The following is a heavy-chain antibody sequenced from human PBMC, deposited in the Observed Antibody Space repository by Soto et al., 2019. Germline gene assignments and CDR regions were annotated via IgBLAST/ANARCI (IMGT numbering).Heavy chain of an antibody. J-gene: IGHJ6*02. D-gene: IGHD3-22*01. CDR1: GGTFSSYA. CDR3: ARDEGIVVVIPVGGYYYGMDV. Sequence: GASVKVSCKASGGTFSSYAISWVRQAPGQGLEWMGGIIPIFGTANYAQKFQGRVTITADKSTSTAYMELSSLRSEDTAVYYCARDEGIVVVIPVGGYYYGMDVWGQGTTVTVSS. CDR2: IIPIFGTA. V-gene: IGHV1-69*06.